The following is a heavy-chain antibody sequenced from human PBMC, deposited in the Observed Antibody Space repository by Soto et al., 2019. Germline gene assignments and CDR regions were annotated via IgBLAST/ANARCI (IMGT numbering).Heavy chain of an antibody. J-gene: IGHJ4*02. CDR2: INAGNGNT. CDR3: ARAQLLKWELFH. V-gene: IGHV1-3*01. Sequence: QVQLVQSGAEVKKPGASVKVSCKASGYTFTSYAMHWVRQAPGQRLEWMGWINAGNGNTKYSQKFQGRVTITRDTSASTAYMELSSLRSEDTAVYYCARAQLLKWELFHWGQGPLVTVSS. CDR1: GYTFTSYA. D-gene: IGHD1-26*01.